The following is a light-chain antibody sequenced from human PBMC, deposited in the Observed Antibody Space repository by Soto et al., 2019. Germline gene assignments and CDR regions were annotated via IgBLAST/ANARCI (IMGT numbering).Light chain of an antibody. Sequence: DIQMTQSPSTLPASVGDRVTITCRASQSVYHWLAWYRQRPGKVPELLIWQASALQSGVPLRFSGSGSGTEFTLTISSLQPDDFATYYCQHYASYPLTFGGGTKVEIK. CDR3: QHYASYPLT. V-gene: IGKV1-5*03. J-gene: IGKJ4*01. CDR1: QSVYHW. CDR2: QAS.